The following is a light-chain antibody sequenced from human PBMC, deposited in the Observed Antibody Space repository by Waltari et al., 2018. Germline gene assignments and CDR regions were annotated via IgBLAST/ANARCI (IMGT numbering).Light chain of an antibody. J-gene: IGKJ5*01. CDR3: QQYNRWPPIT. CDR2: GAS. V-gene: IGKV3-15*01. Sequence: EVVMTQSPATLSVSPGERATLSCRASQSVSSNLAWYQQQPAHQAPRLLIYGASPRASGIPARFTGSGSGTEFTLTISSLQSEDSAVYYCQQYNRWPPITFGQGTRLEIK. CDR1: QSVSSN.